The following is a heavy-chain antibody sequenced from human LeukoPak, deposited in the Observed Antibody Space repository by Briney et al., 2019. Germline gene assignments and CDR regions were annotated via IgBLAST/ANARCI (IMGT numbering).Heavy chain of an antibody. J-gene: IGHJ4*02. D-gene: IGHD4-23*01. CDR1: GGPISSGGYY. CDR3: ASQDHGGQALDY. V-gene: IGHV4-31*03. CDR2: IYYSGST. Sequence: PSQTLSLTCTVSGGPISSGGYYWSWIRQHPGKGLEWIGYIYYSGSTYYNPSLKSRVTISVDTSKNQFSLKLSSVTAADTAVYYCASQDHGGQALDYWGQGTLVTVSS.